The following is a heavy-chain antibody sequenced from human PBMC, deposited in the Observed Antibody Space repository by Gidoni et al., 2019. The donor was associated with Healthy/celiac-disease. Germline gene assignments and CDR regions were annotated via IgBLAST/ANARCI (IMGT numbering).Heavy chain of an antibody. J-gene: IGHJ5*02. V-gene: IGHV4-39*01. CDR2: IYYSGST. D-gene: IGHD3-10*01. Sequence: QLQLQESGPGLVKPSETLSLTCTVSGGSISSSSYYWGWIRQPPGKGLEWIGSIYYSGSTYYNPSLKSRVTISVDTSKNQFSLKLSSVTAADTAVYYCARQIWFGELFGWFDPWGQGTLVTVSS. CDR1: GGSISSSSYY. CDR3: ARQIWFGELFGWFDP.